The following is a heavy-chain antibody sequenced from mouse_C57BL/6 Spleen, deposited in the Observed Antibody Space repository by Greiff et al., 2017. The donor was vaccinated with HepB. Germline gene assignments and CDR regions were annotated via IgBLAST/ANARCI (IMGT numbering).Heavy chain of an antibody. CDR1: GYTFTDYN. CDR2: INPNNGGT. V-gene: IGHV1-18*01. D-gene: IGHD3-2*02. J-gene: IGHJ2*01. CDR3: ARGEGSSGYDY. Sequence: EVQLQQSGPELVKPGASVKIPCKASGYTFTDYNMDWVKQSHGKSLEWIGDINPNNGGTSYNQKFKGKATLTVDKSSSTAYMELRSLTSEDTAVYYCARGEGSSGYDYWGQGTTLTVSS.